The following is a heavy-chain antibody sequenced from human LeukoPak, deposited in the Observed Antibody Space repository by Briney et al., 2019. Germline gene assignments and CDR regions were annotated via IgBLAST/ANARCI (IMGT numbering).Heavy chain of an antibody. Sequence: GGSLRLSCAASGFTFSSYSMNWVRQAPGKGLEWVSSISSSSSYIYYADSVKGRFTISRDNAKNSLYLQMNSLRAEDTAVYYYTRDKSVHYPSSRANHCSGWFVDYWGQGTLVTVSS. D-gene: IGHD6-19*01. CDR1: GFTFSSYS. V-gene: IGHV3-21*04. CDR2: ISSSSSYI. CDR3: TRDKSVHYPSSRANHCSGWFVDY. J-gene: IGHJ4*02.